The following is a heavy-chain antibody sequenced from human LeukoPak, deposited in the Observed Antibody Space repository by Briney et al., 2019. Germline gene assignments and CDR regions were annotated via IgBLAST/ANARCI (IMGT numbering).Heavy chain of an antibody. Sequence: SGGSLRLSCAASGFTFSSYAMSWVRQAPGKGLEWVSGISGSDGSTNYADSVKGRFTISRENSKNTLYLQMNSLRDEETAVYYCAKDSAKKYYDYWGQGTLVTVSS. J-gene: IGHJ4*02. CDR1: GFTFSSYA. D-gene: IGHD2/OR15-2a*01. CDR2: ISGSDGST. V-gene: IGHV3-23*01. CDR3: AKDSAKKYYDY.